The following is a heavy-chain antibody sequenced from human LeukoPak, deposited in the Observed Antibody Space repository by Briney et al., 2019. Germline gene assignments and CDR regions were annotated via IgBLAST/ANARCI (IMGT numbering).Heavy chain of an antibody. V-gene: IGHV3-30*03. J-gene: IGHJ5*02. D-gene: IGHD3/OR15-3a*01. CDR1: GFTFSSYS. Sequence: PGGSLRLSCAASGFTFSSYSMNWVRQAPGKGLEWVAVISFDGTIKYYGDSVNGRFTISRDNAKNTLYLQMNNLRGEDTAVYYCARDMLFGESVYNWFDLWGQGTLVTVSS. CDR2: ISFDGTIK. CDR3: ARDMLFGESVYNWFDL.